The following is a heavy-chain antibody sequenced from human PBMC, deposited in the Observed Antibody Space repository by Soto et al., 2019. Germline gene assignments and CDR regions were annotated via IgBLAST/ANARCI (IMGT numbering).Heavy chain of an antibody. V-gene: IGHV4-61*01. D-gene: IGHD3-3*01. Sequence: SETLSLTCTVSGGSVSSGSYYWSWIRQPPGKGLEWIGYIYYSGSTNYNPSLKSRVTISVDTSKNQFSLKLSSVTAADTAVYYCATYYDFWSGSLGYYYGMDVWGQGTTVTVSS. J-gene: IGHJ6*02. CDR1: GGSVSSGSYY. CDR3: ATYYDFWSGSLGYYYGMDV. CDR2: IYYSGST.